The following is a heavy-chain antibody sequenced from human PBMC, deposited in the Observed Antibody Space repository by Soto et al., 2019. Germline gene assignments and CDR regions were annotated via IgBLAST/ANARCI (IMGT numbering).Heavy chain of an antibody. D-gene: IGHD3-9*01. J-gene: IGHJ6*02. CDR3: ARSTYYDILTGAYYYYAMDV. CDR1: GFTVGNNY. V-gene: IGHV3-53*01. Sequence: GGSLRRSCAASGFTVGNNYINWVRLASGKGLEWVSVIYSEGTPYYADSVKGRFTISRENSNNTLELHMNNRRAEDTAVYYCARSTYYDILTGAYYYYAMDVWGQGTTVTVSS. CDR2: IYSEGTP.